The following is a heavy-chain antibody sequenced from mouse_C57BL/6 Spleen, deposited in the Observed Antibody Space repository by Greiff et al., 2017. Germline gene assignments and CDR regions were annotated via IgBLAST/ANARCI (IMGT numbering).Heavy chain of an antibody. CDR1: GYAFSSSW. CDR2: IYPGDGDT. D-gene: IGHD1-1*01. J-gene: IGHJ2*01. V-gene: IGHV1-82*01. Sequence: QVQLQQSGPELVKPGASVKISCKASGYAFSSSWMNWVKQRPGKGLEWIGRIYPGDGDTNYNGKFKGKATLTADKSSSTAYMQLSSLTSEDSAVYFGARFGWSTTVVFDYWGQGTTLTVSS. CDR3: ARFGWSTTVVFDY.